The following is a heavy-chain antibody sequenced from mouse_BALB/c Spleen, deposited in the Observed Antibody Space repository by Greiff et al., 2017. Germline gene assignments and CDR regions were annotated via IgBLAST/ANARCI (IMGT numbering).Heavy chain of an antibody. CDR1: GYTFTSYW. Sequence: QVQLQQPGAELVRPGASVKLSCKASGYTFTSYWINWVKQRPGQGLEWIGNIYPSDSYTNYNQKFKDKATLTVDKSSSTAYMQLSSPTSEDSAVYYCTRNGYHDYWGQGTTLTVSS. J-gene: IGHJ2*01. V-gene: IGHV1-69*02. CDR2: IYPSDSYT. CDR3: TRNGYHDY. D-gene: IGHD1-2*01.